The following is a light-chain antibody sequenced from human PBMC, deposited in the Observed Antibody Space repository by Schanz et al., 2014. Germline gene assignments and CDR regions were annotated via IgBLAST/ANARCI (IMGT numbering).Light chain of an antibody. CDR2: DVT. V-gene: IGLV2-8*01. J-gene: IGLJ2*01. CDR3: CSYAGIYTVVA. CDR1: SSDIGRYNY. Sequence: QSALTQPPSASGSPGQSVTISCTGTSSDIGRYNYVSWYQHHPGKAPKLLIYDVTKRPSGVPDRFSGSKSGNTASLTVSGLQAEDEADYYCCSYAGIYTVVALGGGTKLTVL.